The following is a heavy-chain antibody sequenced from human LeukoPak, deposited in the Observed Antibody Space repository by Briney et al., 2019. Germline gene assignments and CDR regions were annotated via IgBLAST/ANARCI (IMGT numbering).Heavy chain of an antibody. CDR3: ARPGRDGYNCFDY. V-gene: IGHV5-51*01. CDR2: IYPGDSDT. D-gene: IGHD5-24*01. Sequence: GEFLKISCEASGYSFTNYWIGWVRQMPGKGLEWMGIIYPGDSDTKYSPSFQGQVTISADKSISTAYLQWSSLKASDTAMYYCARPGRDGYNCFDYWGQGTLVTVSS. J-gene: IGHJ4*02. CDR1: GYSFTNYW.